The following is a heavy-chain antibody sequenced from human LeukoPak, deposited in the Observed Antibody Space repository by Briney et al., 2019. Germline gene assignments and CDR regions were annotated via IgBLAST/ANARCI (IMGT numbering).Heavy chain of an antibody. D-gene: IGHD3-16*02. V-gene: IGHV1-24*01. CDR1: GYTLTELS. Sequence: ASVKVSCKVSGYTLTELSMHWVRQAPGKGLEWMGGFDPEDGETIYAQKFQGKVTMTEDTSTDTAYMELSSLRSEHTAVYYCATVWYDYVWGSYRYNDYWGQGTLVTVSS. CDR3: ATVWYDYVWGSYRYNDY. CDR2: FDPEDGET. J-gene: IGHJ4*02.